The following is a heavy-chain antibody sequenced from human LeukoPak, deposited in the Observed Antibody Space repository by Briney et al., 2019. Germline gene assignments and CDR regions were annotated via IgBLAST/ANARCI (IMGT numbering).Heavy chain of an antibody. J-gene: IGHJ2*01. CDR3: ARGLTSSDWYFDL. CDR2: IHYSGST. D-gene: IGHD4/OR15-4a*01. CDR1: GGSISTYY. Sequence: KPSETLSLTCTVSGGSISTYYWSWIRQPPGKGLEWIAYIHYSGSTNYNPSLRSRVTISVDTSKNQFSLKLSSVTAAGTAVYYCARGLTSSDWYFDLWGRGTLVTVSS. V-gene: IGHV4-59*01.